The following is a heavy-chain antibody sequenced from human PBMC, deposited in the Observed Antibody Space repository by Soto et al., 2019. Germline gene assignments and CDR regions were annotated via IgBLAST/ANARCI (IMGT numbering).Heavy chain of an antibody. J-gene: IGHJ6*03. D-gene: IGHD6-13*01. CDR3: ARKYSSRRWYYYYMDV. CDR2: ISAYNGNT. CDR1: GYTFTSYG. Sequence: ASVKVSCKAPGYTFTSYGISWVRQAPGQGLEWMGWISAYNGNTNYAQKLQGRVTMTTDTSTSTAYMELRSLRSDDTAVYYCARKYSSRRWYYYYMDVWGKGTKVTVSS. V-gene: IGHV1-18*01.